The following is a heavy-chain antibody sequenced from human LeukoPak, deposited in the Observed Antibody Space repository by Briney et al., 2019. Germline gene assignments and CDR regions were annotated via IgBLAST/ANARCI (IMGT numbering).Heavy chain of an antibody. J-gene: IGHJ5*02. D-gene: IGHD2-21*02. Sequence: SETLSLTCTVSGGSISSYYWSWIRQPPGKGLEWIGYIYYSGSTSYKPSLKSRVTISVDTSKNQFSLKLSSVTAADTAVYYCARRGDWGWFDPWGQGTLVTVSS. CDR3: ARRGDWGWFDP. CDR2: IYYSGST. V-gene: IGHV4-59*12. CDR1: GGSISSYY.